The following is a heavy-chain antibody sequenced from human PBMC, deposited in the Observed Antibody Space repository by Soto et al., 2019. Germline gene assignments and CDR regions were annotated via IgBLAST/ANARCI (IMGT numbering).Heavy chain of an antibody. CDR2: IYYSGST. D-gene: IGHD3-22*01. Sequence: QVQLQESGPGLVKPSQTLSLTCTVSGGSISSGGYYWSWIRQHPGKGLEWIGYIYYSGSTYYNPPLKSRLTISVDTSKNQFSLKLSSVAAADTAVYYCARLAYYDSSGYYERYYFDYWGQGTLVTVSS. J-gene: IGHJ4*02. CDR1: GGSISSGGYY. CDR3: ARLAYYDSSGYYERYYFDY. V-gene: IGHV4-31*03.